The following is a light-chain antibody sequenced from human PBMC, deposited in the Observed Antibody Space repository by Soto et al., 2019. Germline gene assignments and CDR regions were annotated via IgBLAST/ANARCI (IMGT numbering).Light chain of an antibody. CDR2: DVN. V-gene: IGLV2-14*02. CDR3: SSYTSTNTRWV. J-gene: IGLJ3*02. Sequence: SALTQPASVSGSPGQSITISCTGTSSDVGSYNLVSWYQQHPGKAPKLMIYDVNDRPSGVSNRFSGSKSGNTASLTISGLHTEDEADYYCSSYTSTNTRWVFGGGTKLTVL. CDR1: SSDVGSYNL.